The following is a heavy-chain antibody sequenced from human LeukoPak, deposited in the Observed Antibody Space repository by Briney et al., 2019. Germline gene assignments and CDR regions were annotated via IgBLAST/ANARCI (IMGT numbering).Heavy chain of an antibody. V-gene: IGHV1-2*02. CDR1: GYTFTCYY. J-gene: IGHJ5*02. D-gene: IGHD6-19*01. CDR2: INPNNGGT. CDR3: ARDVLAGYSSSGGWFDP. Sequence: ASVKVSCKASGYTFTCYYMHRERHPPGQGLEWMGWINPNNGGTNYAQKFQGRVTMTRDTSISTGYMELSRLRSDDTAVYYCARDVLAGYSSSGGWFDPWGQGTLVTVSS.